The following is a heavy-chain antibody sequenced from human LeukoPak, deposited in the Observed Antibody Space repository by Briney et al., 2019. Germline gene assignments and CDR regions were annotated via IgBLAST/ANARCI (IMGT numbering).Heavy chain of an antibody. V-gene: IGHV4-59*01. CDR2: VYYTDKT. CDR1: NDSFSNYY. CDR3: ARASMRRRDGYNRHYEIDY. D-gene: IGHD5-24*01. J-gene: IGHJ4*02. Sequence: SQTLSLTCTVSNDSFSNYYWTWIRQSPGKALEWIGYVYYTDKTHYNTSLKSRVLISADPSQNQFSLRLSSVTAADTAVYYCARASMRRRDGYNRHYEIDYWGQGTLVTVSS.